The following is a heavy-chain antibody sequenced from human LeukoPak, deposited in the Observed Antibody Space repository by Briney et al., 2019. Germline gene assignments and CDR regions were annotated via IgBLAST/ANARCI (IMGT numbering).Heavy chain of an antibody. J-gene: IGHJ6*03. CDR1: GGSISSGSYY. CDR3: ARVTGGYYYYYYMDV. Sequence: SQTLSLTCTVSGGSISSGSYYWSWIRQPAGKGLEWIGRIYTSGSTNYNPSLKSRVTISVDTSKNQFSLKLSSVTAADTAVYYCARVTGGYYYYYYMDVWGKGTTVTVSS. CDR2: IYTSGST. D-gene: IGHD7-27*01. V-gene: IGHV4-61*02.